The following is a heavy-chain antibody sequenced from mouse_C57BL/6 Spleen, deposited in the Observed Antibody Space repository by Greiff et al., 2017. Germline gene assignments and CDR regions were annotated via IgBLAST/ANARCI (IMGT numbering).Heavy chain of an antibody. D-gene: IGHD1-1*01. CDR3: ARDGSSYYYAIDY. Sequence: VQLQQPGAELVRPGSSVKLSCKASGYTFTSYWMDWVKQRPGQGLEWIGNIYPSDSETHYNQKFKDKAKLTVDKSSSTAYMQRSSLTSEDSAVYYCARDGSSYYYAIDYWGQGTSVTVSS. CDR2: IYPSDSET. CDR1: GYTFTSYW. J-gene: IGHJ4*01. V-gene: IGHV1-61*01.